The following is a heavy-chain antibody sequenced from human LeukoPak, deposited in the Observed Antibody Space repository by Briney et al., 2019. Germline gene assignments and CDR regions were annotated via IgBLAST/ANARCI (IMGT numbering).Heavy chain of an antibody. D-gene: IGHD3-22*01. CDR2: INHSGST. J-gene: IGHJ4*02. CDR1: GGSFSGYY. CDR3: ARRRQYYYDSSGYYYDY. Sequence: SETLSLTCAAYGGSFSGYYWSWIRQPPGKGLEWIGEINHSGSTNYNPSLRSRVTISVDTSKNQFSLKLSSVTAADTAVYYCARRRQYYYDSSGYYYDYWGQGTLVTVSS. V-gene: IGHV4-34*01.